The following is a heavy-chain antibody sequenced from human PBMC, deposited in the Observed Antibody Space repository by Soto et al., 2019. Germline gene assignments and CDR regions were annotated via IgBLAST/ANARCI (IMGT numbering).Heavy chain of an antibody. CDR2: ISGSGGST. Sequence: PAGSLRLSCAASGFTFSSYAMSWVRQAPGKGLEWVSAISGSGGSTYYADSVKGRFTISRDNSKNTLYLQMNSLRAEDTAVYYCAKDLYQEPTYNWFDPWGQGTLVTVSS. D-gene: IGHD2-2*01. V-gene: IGHV3-23*01. J-gene: IGHJ5*02. CDR3: AKDLYQEPTYNWFDP. CDR1: GFTFSSYA.